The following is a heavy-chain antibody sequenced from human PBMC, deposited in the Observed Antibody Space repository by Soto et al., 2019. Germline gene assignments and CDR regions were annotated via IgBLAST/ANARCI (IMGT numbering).Heavy chain of an antibody. V-gene: IGHV5-10-1*01. Sequence: VQLVQSGAEVKKPGESLWISCKGSGYSFTSYWISWVRQMPGKGMEWMGRTDPSDSYTNYSPSFQGHVTISADKSISTAYLQWSSLKASDTAMYYCARLQSAAGDNDLTFDYWGEGTLVTVSS. D-gene: IGHD6-13*01. CDR3: ARLQSAAGDNDLTFDY. J-gene: IGHJ4*02. CDR1: GYSFTSYW. CDR2: TDPSDSYT.